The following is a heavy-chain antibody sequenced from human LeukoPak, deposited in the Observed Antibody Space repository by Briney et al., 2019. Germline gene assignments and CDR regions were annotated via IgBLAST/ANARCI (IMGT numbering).Heavy chain of an antibody. D-gene: IGHD3-22*01. V-gene: IGHV1-69*04. J-gene: IGHJ5*02. CDR3: ARDRAADYYDSSGYEAWFDP. CDR2: IIPILGIA. CDR1: GGTFSSYA. Sequence: SVKVSCKASGGTFSSYAISWVRQAPGQGLEWMGRIIPILGIANYAQKFQGRVTIAADKSTSTAYMELSSLRSEDTAVYYCARDRAADYYDSSGYEAWFDPWGQGTLVTVSS.